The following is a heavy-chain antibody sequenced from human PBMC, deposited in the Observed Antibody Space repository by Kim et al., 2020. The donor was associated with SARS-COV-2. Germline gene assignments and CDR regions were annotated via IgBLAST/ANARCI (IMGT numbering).Heavy chain of an antibody. CDR3: AKEGGWNDVLSWFDP. D-gene: IGHD1-1*01. V-gene: IGHV3-23*01. Sequence: GGSLRLSCAASGFTFSSYAMSWVRQAPGKGLEWVSAISGSGGSTYYAGSVKGRFTISRDNSKNTLYLQMNSLRAEDTAVYYCAKEGGWNDVLSWFDPWGQGTLVTVSS. CDR1: GFTFSSYA. J-gene: IGHJ5*02. CDR2: ISGSGGST.